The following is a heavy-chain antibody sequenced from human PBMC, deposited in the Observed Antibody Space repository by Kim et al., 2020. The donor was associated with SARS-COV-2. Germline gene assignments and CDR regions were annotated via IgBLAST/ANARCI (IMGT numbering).Heavy chain of an antibody. V-gene: IGHV3-21*01. Sequence: GGSLRLSCAASGFTFSTYSMNWVRQAPGKGLEWVSAIDISSTYIYYADPVKGRFTISRDNAKNSLYLQMNSLRAEDTAVYYCVRVVLGDYYGMDVWGQGTTVTVSS. CDR2: IDISSTYI. CDR3: VRVVLGDYYGMDV. J-gene: IGHJ6*02. CDR1: GFTFSTYS. D-gene: IGHD4-17*01.